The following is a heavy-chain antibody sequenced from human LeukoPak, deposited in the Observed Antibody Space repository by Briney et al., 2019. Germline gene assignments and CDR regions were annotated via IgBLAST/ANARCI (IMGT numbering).Heavy chain of an antibody. CDR2: INAVNDNT. Sequence: ASVKVSCKASGYIFTSYGISWVRQAPGQGLEWMGWINAVNDNTEYSQKFHGRVTITRDISASTVYMELSSLRSEDTAMYYCARDQSLTWYGVPGDYWGQGTQVTVS. CDR3: ARDQSLTWYGVPGDY. D-gene: IGHD4/OR15-4a*01. J-gene: IGHJ4*02. CDR1: GYIFTSYG. V-gene: IGHV1-18*01.